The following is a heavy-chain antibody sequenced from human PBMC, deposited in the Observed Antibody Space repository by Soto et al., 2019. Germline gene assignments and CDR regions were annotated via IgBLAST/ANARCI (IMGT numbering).Heavy chain of an antibody. V-gene: IGHV3-21*01. J-gene: IGHJ4*01. D-gene: IGHD1-26*01. CDR1: GFTFRRYN. Sequence: EGACRVSCAASGFTFRRYNMNWFRQAPGKALEWVSAIGVSHSHIYYADSVKGRFTISSDDAKNSLYLQMNSLRVENTAIYYCATIGSYTFGTADFDYWG. CDR2: IGVSHSHI. CDR3: ATIGSYTFGTADFDY.